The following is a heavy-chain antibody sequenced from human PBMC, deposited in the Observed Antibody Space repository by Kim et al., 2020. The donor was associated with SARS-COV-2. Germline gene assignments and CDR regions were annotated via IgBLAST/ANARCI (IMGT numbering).Heavy chain of an antibody. CDR1: GGSISSYY. D-gene: IGHD2-15*01. CDR3: ARVGGYCSGGSCYDY. CDR2: IYYSGST. Sequence: SETLSLTCTVSGGSISSYYWSWIRQPPGKGLEWIGYIYYSGSTNYNPSLKSRVTISVDTSKNQFSLKLSSVTAADTAVYYFARVGGYCSGGSCYDYWGQGTLVTVSS. J-gene: IGHJ4*02. V-gene: IGHV4-59*01.